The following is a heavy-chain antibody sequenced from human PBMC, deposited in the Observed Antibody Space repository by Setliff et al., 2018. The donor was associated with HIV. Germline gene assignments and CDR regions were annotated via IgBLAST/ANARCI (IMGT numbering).Heavy chain of an antibody. CDR1: GYSFTRNF. V-gene: IGHV1-3*01. Sequence: ASVKVSCKASGYSFTRNFVHWVRQAPGQRLEWMGWINAGNGNTKYSQKFQGRVTISRDTSASTVYMELNSLRSEDTAIYYCARARKGDWNLSYWFDPWGQGHLVTVSS. D-gene: IGHD1-1*01. CDR3: ARARKGDWNLSYWFDP. CDR2: INAGNGNT. J-gene: IGHJ5*02.